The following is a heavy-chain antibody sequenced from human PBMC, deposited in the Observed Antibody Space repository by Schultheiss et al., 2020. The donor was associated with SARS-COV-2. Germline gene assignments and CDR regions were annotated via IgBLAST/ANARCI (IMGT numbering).Heavy chain of an antibody. D-gene: IGHD4-17*01. CDR1: GGSFSGYY. CDR2: IYYSGST. J-gene: IGHJ6*02. CDR3: ARASDWDYGDYYYYYGMDV. V-gene: IGHV4-34*01. Sequence: SETLSLTCAVYGGSFSGYYWSWIRQHPGKGLEWIGYIYYSGSTYYNPSLKSRVTISVDTSKNQFSLKLSSVTAADTAVYYCARASDWDYGDYYYYYGMDVWGQGTTVTVSS.